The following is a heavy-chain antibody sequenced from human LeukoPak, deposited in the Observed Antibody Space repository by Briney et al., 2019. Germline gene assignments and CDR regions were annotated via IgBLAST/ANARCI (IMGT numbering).Heavy chain of an antibody. CDR2: IKSKTDGGTT. CDR3: ATEYYGSFNY. CDR1: GFTFTNAW. Sequence: GGSLRLSCVASGFTFTNAWMSWVRQAPGKGLEWVGRIKSKTDGGTTDYAVPVKGRFTISRDDSKNTLYLQMNSLITGDTAVYFCATEYYGSFNYWGQGTLVTVPS. V-gene: IGHV3-15*01. D-gene: IGHD3-10*01. J-gene: IGHJ4*02.